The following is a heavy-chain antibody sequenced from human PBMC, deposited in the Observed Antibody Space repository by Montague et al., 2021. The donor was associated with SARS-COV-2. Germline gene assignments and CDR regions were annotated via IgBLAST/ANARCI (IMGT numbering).Heavy chain of an antibody. CDR3: ARLRDGVVPSPILGVGPYYSYYYMDV. V-gene: IGHV4-34*01. D-gene: IGHD3-10*01. CDR1: GGSFSGYS. J-gene: IGHJ6*03. CDR2: INHGGST. Sequence: SETLSLTCAVHGGSFSGYSWNWIRQPPGKGLEWIGEINHGGSTNYNPSLKSRLTISADTSKNQFSLKLTSVAAADTAVYYCARLRDGVVPSPILGVGPYYSYYYMDVWGKGTTVTVSS.